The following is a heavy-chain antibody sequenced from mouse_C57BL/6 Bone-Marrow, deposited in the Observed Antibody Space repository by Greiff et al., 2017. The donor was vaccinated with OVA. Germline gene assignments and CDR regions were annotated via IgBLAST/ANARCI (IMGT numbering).Heavy chain of an antibody. D-gene: IGHD3-3*01. J-gene: IGHJ1*03. CDR3: ARSRGDLYFDV. Sequence: VQLKESGPGMVKPSQSLSLTCTVTGYSITSGYDWHWIRHFPGNKLEWMGYISYSGSTNYNPSLKSRSSITHDTSKNHFFLKLNSVATEDTATYCCARSRGDLYFDVWGTGTTVTVSS. CDR1: GYSITSGYD. V-gene: IGHV3-1*01. CDR2: ISYSGST.